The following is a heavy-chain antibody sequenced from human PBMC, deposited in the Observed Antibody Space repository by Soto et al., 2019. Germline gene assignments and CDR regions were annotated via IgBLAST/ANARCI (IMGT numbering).Heavy chain of an antibody. Sequence: QAQLQASGPRLAKPSETLTLTCTVSVSGGSVSTGVQYWSWIRQPTGKGLEWIGYIHYSGSTTYNDSLTSRGTISVATSKNQFSLKLTSVKSSAKAVYFSACAYYTSLDCFDRWGRGTLVTVSS. D-gene: IGHD2-2*01. J-gene: IGHJ2*01. CDR2: IHYSGST. V-gene: IGHV4-61*08. CDR1: GGSVSTGVQY. CDR3: ACAYYTSLDCFDR.